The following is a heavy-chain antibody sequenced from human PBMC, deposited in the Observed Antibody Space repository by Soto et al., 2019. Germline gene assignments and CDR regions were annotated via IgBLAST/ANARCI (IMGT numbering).Heavy chain of an antibody. CDR2: IYYSGST. CDR3: ARVKSAVAMSNWFDP. CDR1: GGSVSSGSYY. V-gene: IGHV4-61*01. J-gene: IGHJ5*02. Sequence: SETLSLTCTVSGGSVSSGSYYWSWIRQPPGKGLEWIGYIYYSGSTNYNPSLKSRVTISVDTSKNQFSLKLSSVTAADTAVYYCARVKSAVAMSNWFDPWGQGTLVTVSS. D-gene: IGHD6-19*01.